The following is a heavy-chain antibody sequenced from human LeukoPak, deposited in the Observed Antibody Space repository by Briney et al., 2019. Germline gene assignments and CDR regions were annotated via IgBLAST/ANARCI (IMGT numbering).Heavy chain of an antibody. J-gene: IGHJ4*02. CDR1: GYNFTDYD. CDR3: ARDSGLGPTWHPFDH. Sequence: ASVKVSCKASGYNFTDYDVHSVRQAPGQGLEWMGWINPKSGGTNYAQKFRGRVTMTRDTSISTAYMELSGLRSDDTAVYYCARDSGLGPTWHPFDHWGQGTPVTVSS. V-gene: IGHV1-2*02. CDR2: INPKSGGT. D-gene: IGHD1-26*01.